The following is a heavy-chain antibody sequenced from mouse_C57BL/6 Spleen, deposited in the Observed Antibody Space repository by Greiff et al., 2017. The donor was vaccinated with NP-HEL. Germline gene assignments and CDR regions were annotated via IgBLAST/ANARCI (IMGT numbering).Heavy chain of an antibody. CDR3: ARVGDYAFDY. CDR1: GFTFSSYG. D-gene: IGHD2-4*01. V-gene: IGHV5-6*01. CDR2: ISSGGSYT. Sequence: DVHLVESGGDLVKPGGSLKLSCAASGFTFSSYGMSWVRQTPDKRLEWVATISSGGSYTYYPDSVKGRFTISRDNAKNTLYLQMSSLKSEDTAMYYCARVGDYAFDYWGQGTTLTVSS. J-gene: IGHJ2*01.